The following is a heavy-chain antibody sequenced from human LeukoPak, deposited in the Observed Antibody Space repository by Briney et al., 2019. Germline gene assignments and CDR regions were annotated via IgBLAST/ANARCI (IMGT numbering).Heavy chain of an antibody. J-gene: IGHJ6*02. V-gene: IGHV3-23*01. D-gene: IGHD7-27*01. CDR3: AKELGISYYYYGMDV. Sequence: GGSLRLSCAASGFTFSSYAMSWVRQAPGKGLEWVSTISGSGGATYYVDSVKGRFTISRDNSKNTLYLQMNSLRGEDTAVYYCAKELGISYYYYGMDVWGQGTTVTVSS. CDR1: GFTFSSYA. CDR2: ISGSGGAT.